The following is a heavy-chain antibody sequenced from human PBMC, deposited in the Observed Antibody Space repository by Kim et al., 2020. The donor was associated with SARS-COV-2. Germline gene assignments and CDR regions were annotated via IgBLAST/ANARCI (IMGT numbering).Heavy chain of an antibody. CDR3: TTRQVTTNDY. Sequence: EPTEYAAAVQGRFSISRDDSRKMLFLQMNSLNTEDTAVYYCTTRQVTTNDYWGQGTLVTVSS. D-gene: IGHD4-17*01. V-gene: IGHV3-15*01. CDR2: EPT. J-gene: IGHJ4*02.